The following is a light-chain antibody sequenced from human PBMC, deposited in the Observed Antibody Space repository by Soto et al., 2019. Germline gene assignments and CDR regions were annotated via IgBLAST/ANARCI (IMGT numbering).Light chain of an antibody. CDR1: QSIGSSY. Sequence: EIVLTQSPGTLSLSPEERATLSCRASQSIGSSYLAWYQQKPGQAPRLLIYDASNRATGIPARFSGSGSGTEFTLTISNLQAEDSAVYHCHQYSNTFRTFGQGTKVDIK. J-gene: IGKJ1*01. CDR2: DAS. CDR3: HQYSNTFRT. V-gene: IGKV3D-20*02.